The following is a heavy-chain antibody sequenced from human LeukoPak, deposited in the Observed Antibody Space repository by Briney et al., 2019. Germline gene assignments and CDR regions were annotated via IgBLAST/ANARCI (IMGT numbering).Heavy chain of an antibody. CDR2: IRYDGSNK. CDR1: GFTFSSYG. CDR3: AKEALPGIAAAGRVY. V-gene: IGHV3-30*02. Sequence: GGSLRLSCAASGFTFSSYGMHWVRQAPGKGLEWVAFIRYDGSNKYYADSVKGRFTISRDNSKNTVYLQMNSLRAEDTAVYFCAKEALPGIAAAGRVYWGQGTLVTVSS. D-gene: IGHD6-25*01. J-gene: IGHJ4*02.